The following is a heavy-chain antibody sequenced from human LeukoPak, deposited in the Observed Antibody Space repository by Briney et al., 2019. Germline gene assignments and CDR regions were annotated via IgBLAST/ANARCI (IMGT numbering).Heavy chain of an antibody. CDR1: GFTFSDYY. D-gene: IGHD3-22*01. CDR2: ISSSGSTI. Sequence: GGSLRLSCAASGFTFSDYYMSWIRQAPGKGLEWVLYISSSGSTIYYADSVKGRFTISRDNAKNSLYLQMNSLRAEDTAVYYCARVGYYDSSGYRAFDIWGQGTMVTVSS. V-gene: IGHV3-11*01. CDR3: ARVGYYDSSGYRAFDI. J-gene: IGHJ3*02.